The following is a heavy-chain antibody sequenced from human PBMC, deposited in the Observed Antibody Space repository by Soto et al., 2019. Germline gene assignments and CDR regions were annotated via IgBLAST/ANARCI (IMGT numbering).Heavy chain of an antibody. J-gene: IGHJ5*02. Sequence: SETLSLTCTVSGYSISSGYYWGWIRQPPGKGLEWIGSIYHSGSTYYNPSLKSRVTISVDTSKNQFSRKLSSVNAADTAVYYCARERAATRLGYCTNGVCYNWFDPWGQGTLVTVSS. CDR2: IYHSGST. D-gene: IGHD2-8*01. CDR3: ARERAATRLGYCTNGVCYNWFDP. CDR1: GYSISSGYY. V-gene: IGHV4-38-2*02.